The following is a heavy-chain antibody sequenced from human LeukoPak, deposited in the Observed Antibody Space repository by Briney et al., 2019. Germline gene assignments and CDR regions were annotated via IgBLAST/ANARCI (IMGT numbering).Heavy chain of an antibody. CDR3: ARETISSGWPYNWFDP. CDR2: INPNSGGI. CDR1: GYTFTGYY. J-gene: IGHJ5*02. Sequence: ASVKVSCKASGYTFTGYYMHWVRQAPGQGLEWMGWINPNSGGINYAQKFQGRVTMTRDTSISTAYMELSRLRSDDTAVYYCARETISSGWPYNWFDPWGQGTLVTVSS. V-gene: IGHV1-2*02. D-gene: IGHD6-19*01.